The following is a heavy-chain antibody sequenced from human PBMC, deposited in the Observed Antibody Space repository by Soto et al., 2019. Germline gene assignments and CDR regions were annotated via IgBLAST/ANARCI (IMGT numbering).Heavy chain of an antibody. V-gene: IGHV3-30-3*01. CDR2: ISYDGSNK. CDR3: ASSGGAYCSSTGCYTENYYCYGMDV. D-gene: IGHD2-2*02. J-gene: IGHJ6*02. CDR1: GFTFSSYA. Sequence: GGSLRLSCAASGFTFSSYAMHWVRQAPGKGLEWVAVISYDGSNKYYADSVKGRFTISRDNSKNTLYLQMNSLRAEDTAVYYCASSGGAYCSSTGCYTENYYCYGMDVWGQGTTVTVSS.